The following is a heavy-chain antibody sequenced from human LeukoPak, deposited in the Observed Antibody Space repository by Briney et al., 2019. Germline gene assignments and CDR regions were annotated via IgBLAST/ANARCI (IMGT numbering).Heavy chain of an antibody. Sequence: SGPTLVNPTQTLTLTCTFSGFSLSTSAVGVGWIRQPPGKALEWLALIYWNDDKRYSPSLKSRLTITKDTSKNQVVLIMTNMDPVDIATYYCAHRQVVATHFDYWGQGTLVTVSS. CDR2: IYWNDDK. V-gene: IGHV2-5*01. CDR1: GFSLSTSAVG. J-gene: IGHJ4*02. D-gene: IGHD2-15*01. CDR3: AHRQVVATHFDY.